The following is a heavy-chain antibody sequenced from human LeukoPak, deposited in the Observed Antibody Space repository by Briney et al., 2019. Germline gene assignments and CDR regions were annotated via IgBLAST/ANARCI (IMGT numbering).Heavy chain of an antibody. CDR1: GGSISSHY. CDR2: IYYSGST. D-gene: IGHD2-2*01. V-gene: IGHV4-59*11. J-gene: IGHJ6*03. CDR3: ARHGCSSTRCYYSYYYMDV. Sequence: SETLSLTCTVSGGSISSHYWSWIRQPPGKRLEWIGYIYYSGSTNYNPSLKSRVTISVDTSKNQFSLKLSSVTAADTAVYYCARHGCSSTRCYYSYYYMDVWGKGTTVTVSS.